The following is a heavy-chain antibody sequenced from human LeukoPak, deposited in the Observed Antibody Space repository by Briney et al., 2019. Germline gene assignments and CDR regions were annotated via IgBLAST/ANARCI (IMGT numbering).Heavy chain of an antibody. CDR2: IYYSGST. D-gene: IGHD2-2*02. V-gene: IGHV4-59*01. Sequence: SETLSLTCTVSGGSISSYYWSWIRQPPGKGLEWIGYIYYSGSTNYNPSLKSRVTISVDTSKNQFSLKLSSVTAADTAVYYCARAPPYTGYYFDYWGQGTLVTVSS. CDR1: GGSISSYY. J-gene: IGHJ4*02. CDR3: ARAPPYTGYYFDY.